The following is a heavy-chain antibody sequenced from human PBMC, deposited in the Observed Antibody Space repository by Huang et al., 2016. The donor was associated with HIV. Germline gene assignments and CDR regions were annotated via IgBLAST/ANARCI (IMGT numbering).Heavy chain of an antibody. CDR1: GGSISSSSYY. CDR2: IYYSGSP. CDR3: ARHPYDFWSGFGRAGDGHDAFDI. Sequence: QLQLQESGPGLVKPSETLSLTCTVSGGSISSSSYYWGWIRQPPGKGLEWIGSIYYSGSPYYTPSRKSRVTISVDTSKNQCSLKLSSVTAADTAVYYCARHPYDFWSGFGRAGDGHDAFDIWGQGTMVTVSS. D-gene: IGHD3-3*01. J-gene: IGHJ3*02. V-gene: IGHV4-39*01.